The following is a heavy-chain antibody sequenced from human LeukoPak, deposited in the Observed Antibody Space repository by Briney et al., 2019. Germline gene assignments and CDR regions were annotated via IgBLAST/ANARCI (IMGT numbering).Heavy chain of an antibody. D-gene: IGHD2/OR15-2a*01. CDR2: IYYSGST. Sequence: SETLSLTCTVSGGSISSYYWSWIRQPPGKGLEWIGYIYYSGSTNYNPSLKSRVTISVDTSKNQFSLKLSSVTAADTAVYYCARHNATFRDAFDIWGQGTMVTVSS. V-gene: IGHV4-59*08. CDR3: ARHNATFRDAFDI. J-gene: IGHJ3*02. CDR1: GGSISSYY.